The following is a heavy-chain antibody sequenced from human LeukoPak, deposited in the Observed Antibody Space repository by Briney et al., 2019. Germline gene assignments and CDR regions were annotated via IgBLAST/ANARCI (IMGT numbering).Heavy chain of an antibody. J-gene: IGHJ4*02. D-gene: IGHD2-2*02. Sequence: GGSLRVSCAASGFTFSSYGMHWVRQAPGKGLEWVAVISYDGSNKYYADSVKGRFTISRDNSKNTLYLQMNSLRAEDTAVYYCAKGYCSSTSCYKSYFDYWGQGTLVTVSS. V-gene: IGHV3-30*18. CDR3: AKGYCSSTSCYKSYFDY. CDR1: GFTFSSYG. CDR2: ISYDGSNK.